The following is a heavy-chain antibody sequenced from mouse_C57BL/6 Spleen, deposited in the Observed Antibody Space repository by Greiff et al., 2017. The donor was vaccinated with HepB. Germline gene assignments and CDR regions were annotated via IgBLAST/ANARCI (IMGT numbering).Heavy chain of an antibody. Sequence: QVQLQQPGAELVMPGASVKLSCKASGYTFTSYWMHWVKQRPGQGLEWIGEIDPSDSYTNYNQKFKGKSTLTVDKSSSTAYMQLSSLTSEDSAVYYCARRGTTVVAKSFDYWGQGTTLTVSS. CDR1: GYTFTSYW. V-gene: IGHV1-69*01. J-gene: IGHJ2*01. D-gene: IGHD1-1*01. CDR2: IDPSDSYT. CDR3: ARRGTTVVAKSFDY.